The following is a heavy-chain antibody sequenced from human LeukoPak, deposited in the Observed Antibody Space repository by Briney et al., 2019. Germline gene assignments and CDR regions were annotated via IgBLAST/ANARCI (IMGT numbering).Heavy chain of an antibody. J-gene: IGHJ6*01. CDR1: GYTFTIYG. Sequence: ATANVSCTPSGYTFTIYGVSRVRHGPRQRLERMGWISAYNGNTNYAQKLQGRVTMTTDTSTSTDYMELRSLRSDDTAVYYCARRQRSVVVPAARDYGMDVWGQGSTVTVSS. D-gene: IGHD2-2*01. CDR2: ISAYNGNT. V-gene: IGHV1-18*01. CDR3: ARRQRSVVVPAARDYGMDV.